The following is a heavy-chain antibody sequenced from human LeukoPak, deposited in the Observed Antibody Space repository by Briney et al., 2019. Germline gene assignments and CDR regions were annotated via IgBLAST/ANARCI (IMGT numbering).Heavy chain of an antibody. J-gene: IGHJ4*02. V-gene: IGHV3-23*01. CDR2: ISGSGGST. CDR3: AKSRSGSANWALQIFDN. Sequence: GGSLRLSCAASGFDFYNYLMHWVRQAPGKGLEWASAISGSGGSTYYADYVKGRFTISRDNSNNSLFVQMNSLRAEDTAVYFCAKSRSGSANWALQIFDNWGQGTLVTVSS. CDR1: GFDFYNYL. D-gene: IGHD1-1*01.